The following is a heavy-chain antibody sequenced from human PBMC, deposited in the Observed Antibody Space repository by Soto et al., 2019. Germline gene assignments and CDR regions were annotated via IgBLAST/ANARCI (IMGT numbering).Heavy chain of an antibody. CDR2: IYYSGST. CDR1: GFSISSSSYY. D-gene: IGHD4-17*01. Sequence: SETLSLTCTVSGFSISSSSYYWGWIRQPPGKGLEWIGYIYYSGSTNYNPSLKSRVTISVDTSKNQFSLKLSSVTAADTAVYYCARSIKDQVGHTVRYYFDYWGQGTLVTVSS. J-gene: IGHJ4*02. CDR3: ARSIKDQVGHTVRYYFDY. V-gene: IGHV4-61*05.